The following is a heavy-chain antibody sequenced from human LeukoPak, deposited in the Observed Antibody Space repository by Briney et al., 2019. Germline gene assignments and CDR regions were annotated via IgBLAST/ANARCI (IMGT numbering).Heavy chain of an antibody. D-gene: IGHD2-8*02. V-gene: IGHV1-2*02. CDR2: IIPDSGGT. Sequence: ASVKVSCKASGYTLTEYYIHWVRQAPGHGLEWMGFIIPDSGGTTYQQNIQGRVTMTRDTSISTFYMALSSLRPDDPAVYYCSTEDKYCTGANCGVFWGQGTLVTVSS. CDR1: GYTLTEYY. J-gene: IGHJ4*02. CDR3: STEDKYCTGANCGVF.